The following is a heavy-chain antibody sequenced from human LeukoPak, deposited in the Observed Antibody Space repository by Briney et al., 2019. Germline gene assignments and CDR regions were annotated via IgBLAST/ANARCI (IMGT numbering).Heavy chain of an antibody. J-gene: IGHJ4*02. CDR1: GFTFSSSS. V-gene: IGHV3-21*01. D-gene: IGHD3-22*01. CDR2: ISSSSSYI. CDR3: AREGAGYYYDSSGHLDY. Sequence: GGSLRLSCAASGFTFSSSSMNWVRQAPGKGLEWVSSISSSSSYIYYADSVKGRFTISRDNAKNSLYLQMNSLRAEDTAVYYCAREGAGYYYDSSGHLDYWGQGTLVTVSS.